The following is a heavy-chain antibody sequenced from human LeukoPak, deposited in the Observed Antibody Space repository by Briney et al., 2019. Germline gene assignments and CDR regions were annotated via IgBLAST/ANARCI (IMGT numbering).Heavy chain of an antibody. CDR2: INHSGST. J-gene: IGHJ3*02. CDR1: GGSFSGYY. CDR3: ASLSPFGSVVVIKTDAFDI. Sequence: SETLSLTCAVSGGSFSGYYWSWIRQPPGKGLEWIGEINHSGSTNYNPSLKSRVTISVDTSKNQFSLKLSSVTAADTAVYYCASLSPFGSVVVIKTDAFDIWGQGTMVTVSS. D-gene: IGHD3-22*01. V-gene: IGHV4-34*01.